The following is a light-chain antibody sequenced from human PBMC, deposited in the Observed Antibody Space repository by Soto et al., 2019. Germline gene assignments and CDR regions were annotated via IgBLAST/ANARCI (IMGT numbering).Light chain of an antibody. CDR3: HQYDSSPLT. CDR2: GAS. V-gene: IGKV3-20*01. Sequence: EIVLTQSPGTLSLSPGERATLSCRASQSVSSSYLAWYQQKPVQAPRLLIYGASIRATGIPDRFSGSGSGTDFTLTISRLEAEDFAVYYCHQYDSSPLTFGQGTKVEIK. J-gene: IGKJ1*01. CDR1: QSVSSSY.